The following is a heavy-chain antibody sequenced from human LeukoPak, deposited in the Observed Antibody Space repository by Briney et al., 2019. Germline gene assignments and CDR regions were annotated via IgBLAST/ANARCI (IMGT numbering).Heavy chain of an antibody. J-gene: IGHJ3*01. CDR2: IYPDDSDT. Sequence: GESLKISCKNSGYRFNNYWIGWVRQMPGKGLEWMGIIYPDDSDTRYSPSFQGQVTISADKSISAAYLQWSSLKASDTAMYYCARHKAERGSSGYDWGAFDVWGQGTMVTVSS. CDR1: GYRFNNYW. CDR3: ARHKAERGSSGYDWGAFDV. V-gene: IGHV5-51*01. D-gene: IGHD5-12*01.